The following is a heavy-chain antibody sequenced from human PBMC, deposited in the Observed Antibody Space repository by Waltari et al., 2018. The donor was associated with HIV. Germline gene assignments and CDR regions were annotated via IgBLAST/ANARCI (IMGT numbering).Heavy chain of an antibody. Sequence: QVQLQQWGAGLLKPSETLSLTCAVYGGSFSGYYWTWIRQPPGKGLEWIGEINHSGSTNYNPSLKSRVTISVDTSKNQFSLKLSSVTAADTAVYYCARGPGIAVAGKPNAEYFQHWGQGTLVTVSS. V-gene: IGHV4-34*01. CDR1: GGSFSGYY. CDR2: INHSGST. D-gene: IGHD6-19*01. J-gene: IGHJ1*01. CDR3: ARGPGIAVAGKPNAEYFQH.